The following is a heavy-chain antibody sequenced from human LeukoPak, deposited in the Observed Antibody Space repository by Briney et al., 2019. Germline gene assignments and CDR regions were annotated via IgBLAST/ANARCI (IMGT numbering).Heavy chain of an antibody. CDR3: ARDHCSSTSCYLYWWFDP. J-gene: IGHJ5*02. V-gene: IGHV1-69*04. Sequence: SVKVSCKASGGTFSSYAISWVRQAPGQGLEWMGRIIPILGIANYAQKFQGRVTITADKSTSTAYMELSSLRSEDTAVYYCARDHCSSTSCYLYWWFDPWGQGTLVTVSS. CDR2: IIPILGIA. CDR1: GGTFSSYA. D-gene: IGHD2-2*01.